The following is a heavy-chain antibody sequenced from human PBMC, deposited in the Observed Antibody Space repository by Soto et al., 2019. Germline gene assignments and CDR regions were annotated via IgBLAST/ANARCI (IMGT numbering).Heavy chain of an antibody. V-gene: IGHV1-69*01. CDR3: ARGAIAAAGTCIFSGYYYGIDV. D-gene: IGHD6-13*01. CDR2: IIPIFGTA. J-gene: IGHJ6*02. Sequence: QVQLVQSGAEVKKPGSSVKVSCKASGGTFSSYAISWVRQAPGQGLEWMGGIIPIFGTANYAQKFQGRVTITADESTSTAYMELSSLSSEDTAVYYCARGAIAAAGTCIFSGYYYGIDVWGQGTTVTVSS. CDR1: GGTFSSYA.